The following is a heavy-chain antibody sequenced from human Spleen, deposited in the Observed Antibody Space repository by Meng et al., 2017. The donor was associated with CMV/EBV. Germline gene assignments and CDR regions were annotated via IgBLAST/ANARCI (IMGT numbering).Heavy chain of an antibody. CDR1: GFTFSIYT. J-gene: IGHJ4*02. CDR3: ARAGGVYYDSSGYFEY. Sequence: GESLKISCAASGFTFSIYTIHWVRQAPGKGLEWVALISSDGTNKYYADSVMGRFTISRDNSESTLYLQMTRLRVDDTAVYYCARAGGVYYDSSGYFEYWGQGTLVTVSS. D-gene: IGHD3-22*01. V-gene: IGHV3-30*04. CDR2: ISSDGTNK.